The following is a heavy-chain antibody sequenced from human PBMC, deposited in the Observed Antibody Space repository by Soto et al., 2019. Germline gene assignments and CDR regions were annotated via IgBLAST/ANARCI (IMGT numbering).Heavy chain of an antibody. CDR1: GFTFSSYA. CDR3: ARRGSGSYYDY. D-gene: IGHD1-26*01. Sequence: EVQLLESGGGLVQPGGSLRLSCAASGFTFSSYAMRRVRQAPGKGLEWVSAISGSGGSTYYADSVKGRSTISRDNSKNTLYLQMNSLRAEDTAVYYCARRGSGSYYDYWGQGTLVTVSS. V-gene: IGHV3-23*01. J-gene: IGHJ4*02. CDR2: ISGSGGST.